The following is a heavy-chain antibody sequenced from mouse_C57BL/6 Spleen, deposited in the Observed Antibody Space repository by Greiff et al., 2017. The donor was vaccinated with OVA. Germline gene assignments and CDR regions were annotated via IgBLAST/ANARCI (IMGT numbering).Heavy chain of an antibody. CDR3: AFLGDDYERKGFDY. CDR1: GYTFTSYG. CDR2: IYPRSGNT. J-gene: IGHJ2*01. D-gene: IGHD2-4*01. Sequence: VQLVESGAELARPGASVKLSCKASGYTFTSYGISWVKQRTGQGLEWIGEIYPRSGNTYYNEKFKGKATLTADKSSSTAYMELRSLTSEDSAVYFCAFLGDDYERKGFDYWGQGTTLTVSS. V-gene: IGHV1-81*01.